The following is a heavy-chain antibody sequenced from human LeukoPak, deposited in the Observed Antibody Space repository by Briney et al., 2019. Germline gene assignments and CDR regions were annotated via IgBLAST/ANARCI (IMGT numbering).Heavy chain of an antibody. V-gene: IGHV3-7*04. CDR1: GFTVSSNY. CDR3: ARGSKSDY. J-gene: IGHJ4*02. CDR2: IKQDGSEK. Sequence: GGSLRLSCAASGFTVSSNYMSWVRQAPGKGLEWVANIKQDGSEKYYVDSVKGRFTISRDNAKNSLYLQMNSLRAEDTAVYYCARGSKSDYWGQGTLVTVSS. D-gene: IGHD3-10*01.